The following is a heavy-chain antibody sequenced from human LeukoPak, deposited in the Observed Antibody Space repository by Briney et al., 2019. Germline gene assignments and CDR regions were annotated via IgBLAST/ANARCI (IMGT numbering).Heavy chain of an antibody. V-gene: IGHV4-39*07. Sequence: KPSETLSLTCTVSGGSISSSSYYWGWIRQPPGKGLGWIGSIYYSGSTYYNPSLKSRVTISVDASKNQFSLKLSSVTAADTAVYYCARVSGELGLMDYWGQGTLVTVSS. D-gene: IGHD1-26*01. CDR2: IYYSGST. CDR1: GGSISSSSYY. J-gene: IGHJ4*02. CDR3: ARVSGELGLMDY.